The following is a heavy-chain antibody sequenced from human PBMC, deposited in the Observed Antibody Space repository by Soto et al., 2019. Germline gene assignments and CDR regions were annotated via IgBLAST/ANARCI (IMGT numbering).Heavy chain of an antibody. V-gene: IGHV3-30-3*01. J-gene: IGHJ6*02. D-gene: IGHD2-15*01. CDR3: SRGDREDTAVVIGARPGEYGMDV. CDR1: GFTFSIYA. Sequence: QVQLVESGGGVVQPGRSLRLSCAASGFTFSIYAMHWVRQAPGKGLEWVAVISYDGARKAYANSVKGQFTISRDTSKNTLYLQINGLRVEDTAAYYCSRGDREDTAVVIGARPGEYGMDVWGRGTTVTVSS. CDR2: ISYDGARK.